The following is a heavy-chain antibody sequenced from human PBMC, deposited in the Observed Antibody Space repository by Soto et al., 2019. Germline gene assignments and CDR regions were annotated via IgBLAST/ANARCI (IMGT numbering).Heavy chain of an antibody. CDR1: CVSIGSSNW. CDR2: IYHSGST. D-gene: IGHD3-22*01. J-gene: IGHJ4*02. CDR3: ARLVVIPSYYFDY. V-gene: IGHV4-4*02. Sequence: SDTLSLTCAVSCVSIGSSNWWSWVRQPPGKGLEWIGEIYHSGSTNYNPSLKSRVTISVDKSKNQFSLKLSSVTAADTAVYYCARLVVIPSYYFDYWGQGTLVTVS.